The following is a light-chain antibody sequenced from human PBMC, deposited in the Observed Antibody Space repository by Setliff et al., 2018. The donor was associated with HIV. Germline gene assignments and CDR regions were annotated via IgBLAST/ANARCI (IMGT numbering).Light chain of an antibody. J-gene: IGLJ1*01. Sequence: QSVLTQPGSVSGSPGQSITISCTGTSSDVGGYNYVSWYQQHPGKAPKLIIYEVRNRPSGVSNRFSGSKSGNTASLTISGLRAEDEADYYCSSYAITNTLPFGTGTKV. CDR3: SSYAITNTLP. CDR1: SSDVGGYNY. CDR2: EVR. V-gene: IGLV2-14*01.